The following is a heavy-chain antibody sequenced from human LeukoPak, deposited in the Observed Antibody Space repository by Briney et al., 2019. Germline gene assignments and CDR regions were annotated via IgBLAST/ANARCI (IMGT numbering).Heavy chain of an antibody. D-gene: IGHD6-13*01. J-gene: IGHJ4*02. Sequence: PSETLSLTCTASGGSISSYYWSWIRQPPGKGLEWIGYIYYSGSTNYNPSLKSRVTISVDTSKNQFSLKLSSVTAADTAVYYCASEGWYHFDYWGQGTLVTVSS. CDR2: IYYSGST. CDR3: ASEGWYHFDY. V-gene: IGHV4-59*01. CDR1: GGSISSYY.